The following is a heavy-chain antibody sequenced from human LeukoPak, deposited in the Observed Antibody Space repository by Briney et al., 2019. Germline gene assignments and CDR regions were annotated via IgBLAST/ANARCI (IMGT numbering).Heavy chain of an antibody. Sequence: SETLSLTCTVSGGPIISNNYYWGWIRQPPGKGLEWIGNIYYSGSTYYNPSLKSRVTISVDTSKNQFSLKLSSVTAADTAVYYCARPNYYFYYMDVWGKGTTVTVSS. CDR2: IYYSGST. V-gene: IGHV4-39*01. CDR3: ARPNYYFYYMDV. J-gene: IGHJ6*03. CDR1: GGPIISNNYY.